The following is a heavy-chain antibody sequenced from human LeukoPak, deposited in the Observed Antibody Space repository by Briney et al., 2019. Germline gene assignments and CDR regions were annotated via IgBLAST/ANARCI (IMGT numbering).Heavy chain of an antibody. CDR2: NYHSGST. CDR1: GYSISSGYY. V-gene: IGHV4-38-2*01. D-gene: IGHD3-16*01. J-gene: IGHJ4*02. CDR3: WGLPTPVGALDY. Sequence: SETLSLTCAVSGYSISSGYYWGWIRQPPGKGLEWIGSNYHSGSTYYNPSLKSRVTISVDTSKNQFSLRLSSVTAADTAVYYCWGLPTPVGALDYWGQGTLVTVSS.